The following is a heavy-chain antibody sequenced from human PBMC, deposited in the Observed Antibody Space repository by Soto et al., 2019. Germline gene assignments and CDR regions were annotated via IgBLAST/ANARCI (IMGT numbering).Heavy chain of an antibody. CDR1: GFTVSSSG. V-gene: IGHV3-33*01. CDR3: ARDGDVNTGFGKDY. CDR2: IWHDGGNK. J-gene: IGHJ4*02. Sequence: PGGALRLSCAASGFTVSSSGMHWVRQAPGKGLEWVAFIWHDGGNKFYAESVKGRFTISRDNSKNTLYLQMTSLSAEDTAMYYCARDGDVNTGFGKDYWGQGTLVTVSS. D-gene: IGHD3-16*01.